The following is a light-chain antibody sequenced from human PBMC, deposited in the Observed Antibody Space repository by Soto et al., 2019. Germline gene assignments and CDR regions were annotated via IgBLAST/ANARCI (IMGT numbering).Light chain of an antibody. Sequence: EILMPQSPSTLSVSPGERAPLSCRASQSVSSNLAWYQQKPGQAPRLLIYGASTRATGVPTRFSGSRSGAEFTLTINSLQSEDFAVYYCQPYNNWPLTFGGGTKVDIK. V-gene: IGKV3-15*01. CDR1: QSVSSN. CDR3: QPYNNWPLT. CDR2: GAS. J-gene: IGKJ4*01.